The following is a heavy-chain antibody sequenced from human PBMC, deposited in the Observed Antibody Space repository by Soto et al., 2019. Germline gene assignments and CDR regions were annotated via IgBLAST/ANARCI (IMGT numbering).Heavy chain of an antibody. Sequence: QVQLVQSGAEVKKPGASVKVSCKASGYTFTSYGISWVRQAPGQGLEWMGWISAYNGNTNYAQKLQGRVTMTTDTSTSTAYMELRSLRSDDTAVYYCARDWNSLTTGTAQRGYFDYWGQGTLVTVSS. CDR3: ARDWNSLTTGTAQRGYFDY. D-gene: IGHD4-4*01. J-gene: IGHJ4*02. CDR1: GYTFTSYG. CDR2: ISAYNGNT. V-gene: IGHV1-18*01.